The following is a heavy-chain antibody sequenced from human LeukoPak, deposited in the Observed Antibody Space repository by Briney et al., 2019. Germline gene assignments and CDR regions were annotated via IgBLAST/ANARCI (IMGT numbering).Heavy chain of an antibody. J-gene: IGHJ4*02. CDR1: DFTFRTYA. V-gene: IGHV3-23*01. CDR3: AKSGDQVTVTELDY. CDR2: ISGSGGST. D-gene: IGHD4-17*01. Sequence: PGGSLRLSCAASDFTFRTYAMTWVRQAPGKGLEWVSGISGSGGSTFYADSVKGRFTISRDNSKNTLYLEMNSLRAEDTALFYCAKSGDQVTVTELDYWGQGTLVTVSS.